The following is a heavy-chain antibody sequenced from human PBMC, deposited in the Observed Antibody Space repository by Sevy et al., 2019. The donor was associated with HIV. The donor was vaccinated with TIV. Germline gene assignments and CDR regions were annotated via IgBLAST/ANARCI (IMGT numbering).Heavy chain of an antibody. J-gene: IGHJ4*02. Sequence: GGSLRLSCAASGFIFSNYNMNWVRQAPGKGLEWVSSISGSSNYIYYAESLKGRFIVSRDNAKNTLFLQMNSLRADDTAVYYCATGPPDGSYDYFDYWGQGTLVTVSS. V-gene: IGHV3-21*06. CDR2: ISGSSNYI. CDR3: ATGPPDGSYDYFDY. D-gene: IGHD1-26*01. CDR1: GFIFSNYN.